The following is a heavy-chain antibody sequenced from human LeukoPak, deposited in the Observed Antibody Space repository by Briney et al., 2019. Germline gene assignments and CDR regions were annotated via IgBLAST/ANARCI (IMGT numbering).Heavy chain of an antibody. Sequence: GGSLRLSCAAPGFTFSDYYMSWIRPAPGKGLEWVSYISSTSTYTKYADSVKGRFTISRDNAKNSLYLQMNSLRAEDTAVYYCATTVATPAWGQGTLVTVSS. J-gene: IGHJ4*02. CDR2: ISSTSTYT. CDR3: ATTVATPA. CDR1: GFTFSDYY. D-gene: IGHD5-12*01. V-gene: IGHV3-11*03.